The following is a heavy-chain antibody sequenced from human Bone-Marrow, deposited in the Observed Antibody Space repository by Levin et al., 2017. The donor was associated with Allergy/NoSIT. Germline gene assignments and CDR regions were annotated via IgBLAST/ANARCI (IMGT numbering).Heavy chain of an antibody. CDR2: IHESGGEK. CDR1: GFTFSSHW. J-gene: IGHJ3*01. Sequence: HTGGFLRLSCAASGFTFSSHWMGWVRQGPGRGLEWVASIHESGGEKYYVDSVKGRFTISRDNAENTLYLQMNSLRTEDTAVYYCARADPYCRGNDCYTPGAFDVWGHGTTVTVSS. V-gene: IGHV3-7*03. CDR3: ARADPYCRGNDCYTPGAFDV. D-gene: IGHD2-15*01.